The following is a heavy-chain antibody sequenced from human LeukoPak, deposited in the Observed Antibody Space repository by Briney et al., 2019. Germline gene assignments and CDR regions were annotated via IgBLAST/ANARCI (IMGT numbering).Heavy chain of an antibody. CDR2: IIPIFGTA. CDR3: ARTEVYYDSSGYYYAAFDY. D-gene: IGHD3-22*01. V-gene: IGHV1-69*05. CDR1: GGTFSSYA. Sequence: VASVKVSCKASGGTFSSYAISWVRQAPGQGLEWMGRIIPIFGTANYAQKFQGRVTITTDESTSTAYMELSSLRSEDTAVYYCARTEVYYDSSGYYYAAFDYWGQGTLVTVSS. J-gene: IGHJ4*02.